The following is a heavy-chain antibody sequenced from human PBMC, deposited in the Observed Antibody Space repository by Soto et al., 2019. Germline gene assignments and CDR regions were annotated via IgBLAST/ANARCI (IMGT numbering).Heavy chain of an antibody. CDR1: GFTFSRYG. Sequence: QVQLVESGGGVVRPGRSLRLSCTASGFTFSRYGMHWVRQAPGKGLEWVAIISYDGSNKYYAEPVKGRFTISRDNFENTWYLQMNSLGPEDTVFYYWGRDLFSVGTCSPFDHGGQGPLVTASP. V-gene: IGHV3-30-3*01. CDR2: ISYDGSNK. J-gene: IGHJ4*02. CDR3: GRDLFSVGTCSPFDH. D-gene: IGHD2-15*01.